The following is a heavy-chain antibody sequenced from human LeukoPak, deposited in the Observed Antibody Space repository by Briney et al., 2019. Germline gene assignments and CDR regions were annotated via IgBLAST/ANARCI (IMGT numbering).Heavy chain of an antibody. CDR3: ARGTTPQPWDFDY. V-gene: IGHV3-21*01. D-gene: IGHD1-1*01. CDR2: TSSSSSYI. Sequence: GGSLRLSCAASGFTFSSYSMNWVRQAPGKGLEWVSSTSSSSSYIYYADSVKGRFTISRDNAKNSLYLQMNSLRAEDTAVYCCARGTTPQPWDFDYWGQGTLVTVSS. CDR1: GFTFSSYS. J-gene: IGHJ4*02.